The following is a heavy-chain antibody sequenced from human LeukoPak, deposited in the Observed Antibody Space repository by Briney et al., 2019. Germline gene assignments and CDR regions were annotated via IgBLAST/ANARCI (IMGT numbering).Heavy chain of an antibody. CDR1: GFTFSDYN. CDR3: ARSIGLTGGGVDV. V-gene: IGHV3-11*01. CDR2: ITNGGSTI. Sequence: PGGSLRLSCASSGFTFSDYNMNWVRQAPGKGLEWVSYITNGGSTIHHADSVKGRFTISRDNAKKTLYLQMNSLRAEDTAVYYCARSIGLTGGGVDVWGQGTTVTISS. D-gene: IGHD3-9*01. J-gene: IGHJ6*02.